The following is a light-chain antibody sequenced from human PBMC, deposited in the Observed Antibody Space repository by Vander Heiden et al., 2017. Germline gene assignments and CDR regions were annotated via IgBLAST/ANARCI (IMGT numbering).Light chain of an antibody. Sequence: QSVLTQPPSVSGAPGQRVTIPCTGTSSNIGAGYDVHCYQQHPGTAPKLLLYDNSNRPSGVPDRFSGSKSGTSASLAITGLQAEDEADYYCQAYDSSLSGVVFGGETKLTVL. CDR3: QAYDSSLSGVV. CDR1: SSNIGAGYD. V-gene: IGLV1-40*01. CDR2: DNS. J-gene: IGLJ2*01.